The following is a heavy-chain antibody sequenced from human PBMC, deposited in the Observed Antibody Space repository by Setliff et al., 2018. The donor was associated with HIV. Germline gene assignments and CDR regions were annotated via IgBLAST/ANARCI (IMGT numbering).Heavy chain of an antibody. D-gene: IGHD3-10*01. Sequence: PGGSLRLSCAASELTFSTYAMGWVRQAAGKGLEWVSTIGAVGTPTHYAESVKGRFTISKDNSKDTLYLQMSSLRDEDTAVYYCAKVFAFGIDGFDIWGQGTMVTVSS. CDR2: IGAVGTPT. J-gene: IGHJ3*02. CDR1: ELTFSTYA. CDR3: AKVFAFGIDGFDI. V-gene: IGHV3-23*01.